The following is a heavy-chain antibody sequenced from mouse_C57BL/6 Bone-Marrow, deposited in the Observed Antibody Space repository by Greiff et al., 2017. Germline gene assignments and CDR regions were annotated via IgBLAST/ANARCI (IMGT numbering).Heavy chain of an antibody. J-gene: IGHJ2*01. V-gene: IGHV1-54*01. D-gene: IGHD1-1*01. CDR1: GYAFTNYL. CDR3: ARSDYYGSSYYFDY. CDR2: INPGSGGT. Sequence: QVHVKQSGAELVRPGTSVKVSCKASGYAFTNYLIEWVKQRPGQGLAWIGVINPGSGGTYYNEKFKGKATLTADKSSSTAYMQLSSLTSEDSAVYFCARSDYYGSSYYFDYWGQGTTLTVSS.